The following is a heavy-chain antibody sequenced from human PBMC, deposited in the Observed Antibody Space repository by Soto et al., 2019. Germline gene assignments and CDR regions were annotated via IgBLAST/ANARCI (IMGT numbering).Heavy chain of an antibody. CDR2: ISFDGSNK. Sequence: GGSLRLSCTASGFTFSSYGMHWVRQAPGKGLEWVALISFDGSNKYYEDSVKGRFTISRDKSNNTLYLQMNSLRAEDTAVYYCAKNRYYYDNNGPDYWGQGTLVTVSS. V-gene: IGHV3-30*18. D-gene: IGHD3-22*01. J-gene: IGHJ4*02. CDR1: GFTFSSYG. CDR3: AKNRYYYDNNGPDY.